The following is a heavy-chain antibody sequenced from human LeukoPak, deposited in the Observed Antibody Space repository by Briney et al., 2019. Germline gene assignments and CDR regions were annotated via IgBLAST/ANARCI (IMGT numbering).Heavy chain of an antibody. CDR1: GFTFSSYW. J-gene: IGHJ5*02. CDR3: AKDRASIAAAGLGWFDP. D-gene: IGHD6-13*01. CDR2: ISGSGGST. Sequence: GGSLRLSCAASGFTFSSYWMSWVRQAPGKGLEWVSAISGSGGSTYYADSVKGRFTISRDNSKNTLYLQMNSLRAEDTAVYYCAKDRASIAAAGLGWFDPWGQGTLVTVSS. V-gene: IGHV3-23*01.